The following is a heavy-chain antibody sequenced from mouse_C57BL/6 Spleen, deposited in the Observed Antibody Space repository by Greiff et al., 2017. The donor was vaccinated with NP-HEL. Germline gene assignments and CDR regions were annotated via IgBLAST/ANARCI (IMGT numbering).Heavy chain of an antibody. D-gene: IGHD1-1*01. V-gene: IGHV1-82*01. CDR1: GYAFSSSW. CDR3: ARYITTVVAEDYLDY. CDR2: IYPGDGDT. J-gene: IGHJ2*01. Sequence: QVQLQQSGPELVKPGASVKISCKASGYAFSSSWMNWVKQRPGKGLEWIGRIYPGDGDTNYNGKFKGKATLTADKSSSTAYMQLSSLTSEDSAVYFCARYITTVVAEDYLDYWGQGTTLTVSS.